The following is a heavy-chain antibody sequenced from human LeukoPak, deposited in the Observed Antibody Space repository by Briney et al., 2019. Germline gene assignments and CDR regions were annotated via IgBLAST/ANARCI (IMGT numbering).Heavy chain of an antibody. D-gene: IGHD3-22*01. J-gene: IGHJ3*02. CDR3: ARDGYYDSSGYSNDAFDI. CDR2: INPSGGST. V-gene: IGHV1-46*01. CDR1: GYTFTSYD. Sequence: ASVKVSCKASGYTFTSYDINWVRQAPGQGLEWMGIINPSGGSTSYAQKFQGRVTMTRDTSTSTVYMELSSLRSEDTAVYYCARDGYYDSSGYSNDAFDIWGQGTMVTVSS.